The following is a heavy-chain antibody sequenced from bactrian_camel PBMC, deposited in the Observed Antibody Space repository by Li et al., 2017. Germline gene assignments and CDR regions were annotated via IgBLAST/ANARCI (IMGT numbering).Heavy chain of an antibody. CDR2: IDTGDGST. CDR1: GYTYSSNC. J-gene: IGHJ4*01. D-gene: IGHD2*01. V-gene: IGHV3S1*01. Sequence: HVQLVESGGGSVQPGGSLRLSCDASGYTYSSNCMGWFRQAPGKEREGVAAIDTGDGSTYYLNSVKGRFTIACDSAQNTLYLQMNNLKPVDTAVYYCAADFGPCCSGPYLARRANFEGQGTQVTVS.